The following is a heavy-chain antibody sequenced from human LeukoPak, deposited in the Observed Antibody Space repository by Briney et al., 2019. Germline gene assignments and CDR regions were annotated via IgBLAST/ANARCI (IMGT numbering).Heavy chain of an antibody. Sequence: SETLSLTCAVYGGSFSGYYWTWIRQTPGKRLEWIGKIYHSGSTNYNPSLKSRVTISMDTSTNQFALKLTSVTAADTAIYYCARDRGDYGDSSVFDYWGQGTLVTVSS. CDR3: ARDRGDYGDSSVFDY. V-gene: IGHV4-34*01. CDR1: GGSFSGYY. CDR2: IYHSGST. J-gene: IGHJ4*02. D-gene: IGHD4-17*01.